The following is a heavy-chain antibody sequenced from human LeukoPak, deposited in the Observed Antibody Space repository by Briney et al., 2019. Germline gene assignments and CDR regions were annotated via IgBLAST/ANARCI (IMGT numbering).Heavy chain of an antibody. Sequence: ASVKVSCKASGYTFTSYGISWVRQAPGQGLEWLGWISAYNDNTNYTQKLQGRVTMTTDTSTSTAYMDLRSLRSDDTAVYYCARGRGSGYSSGWYYYWGQGTLVAVSS. J-gene: IGHJ4*02. CDR1: GYTFTSYG. V-gene: IGHV1-18*01. CDR3: ARGRGSGYSSGWYYY. D-gene: IGHD6-19*01. CDR2: ISAYNDNT.